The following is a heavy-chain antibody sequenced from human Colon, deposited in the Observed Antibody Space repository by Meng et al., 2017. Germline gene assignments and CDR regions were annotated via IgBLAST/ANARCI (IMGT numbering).Heavy chain of an antibody. CDR2: IYRSGST. J-gene: IGHJ4*02. CDR3: ARRVQYSSGYYYFDF. Sequence: GKLRETGPGLVKPSGTLSLTCVVSGGSLISSNWWTWVRQAPGKGLEWIGEIYRSGSTNYNPSLKSRVTISIDTSKNEFSLKLTSVTAADTALYYCARRVQYSSGYYYFDFWGQGTLVTVSS. D-gene: IGHD3-22*01. V-gene: IGHV4-4*02. CDR1: GGSLISSNW.